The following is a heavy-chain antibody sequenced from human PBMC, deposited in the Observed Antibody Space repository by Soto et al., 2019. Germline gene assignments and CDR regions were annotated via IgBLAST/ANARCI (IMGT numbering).Heavy chain of an antibody. V-gene: IGHV3-21*01. J-gene: IGHJ6*02. CDR3: AGGESKCYYDSSGYYLDYYYYSGMDV. Sequence: GGALRLSCADSGFTFSSYSMNWVRQAPGKGLEWVSSISSSSSYIYYADSVKGRFTISRDNAKNSLYLQMNSLRAEDTAVYYCAGGESKCYYDSSGYYLDYYYYSGMDVWGQGTTVTVSS. D-gene: IGHD3-22*01. CDR1: GFTFSSYS. CDR2: ISSSSSYI.